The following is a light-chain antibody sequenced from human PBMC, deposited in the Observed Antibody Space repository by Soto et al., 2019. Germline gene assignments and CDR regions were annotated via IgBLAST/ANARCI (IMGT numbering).Light chain of an antibody. V-gene: IGKV1-33*01. Sequence: DIQMTQSPSSLSASVGDRVTITCQASQDISNYLSWYQQKPGKAPKLLIYDAANLQTGVPSRFSGGGSGTHFALTISSLQPEDIAVYYCQQCGSSPWTFGQGTKVEIK. CDR3: QQCGSSPWT. CDR1: QDISNY. J-gene: IGKJ1*01. CDR2: DAA.